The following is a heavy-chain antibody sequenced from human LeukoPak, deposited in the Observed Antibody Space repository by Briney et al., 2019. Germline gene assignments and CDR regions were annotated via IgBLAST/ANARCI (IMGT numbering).Heavy chain of an antibody. CDR1: GYTFTSND. CDR2: INPNSGDS. D-gene: IGHD3-3*01. J-gene: IGHJ4*02. V-gene: IGHV1-8*03. CDR3: ARHVNLEWLHYFDY. Sequence: ASVKVSCKASGYTFTSNDINWVRQAPGQGPEWMGWINPNSGDSGFAQKFRGRVTITRDTSISTAYIELCSLRSDDTAVYYCARHVNLEWLHYFDYWGQGTLVTVSS.